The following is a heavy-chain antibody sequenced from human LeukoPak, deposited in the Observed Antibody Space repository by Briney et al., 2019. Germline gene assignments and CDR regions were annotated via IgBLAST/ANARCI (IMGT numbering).Heavy chain of an antibody. D-gene: IGHD3-22*01. CDR1: GGTFSSYA. J-gene: IGHJ3*02. Sequence: SVKVSCKASGGTFSSYAISWVRQAPGQGLEWMRGIIPIFGTANYAQKFQGRVTITADESTSTAYMELSSLRSEDTAVYYCARGNDSSGYPPHAFDIWGQGTMVTVSS. CDR3: ARGNDSSGYPPHAFDI. CDR2: IIPIFGTA. V-gene: IGHV1-69*13.